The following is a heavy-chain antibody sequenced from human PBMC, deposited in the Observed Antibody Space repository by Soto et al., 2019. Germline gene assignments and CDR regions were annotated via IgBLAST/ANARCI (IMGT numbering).Heavy chain of an antibody. D-gene: IGHD3-3*01. CDR1: GFTFSSYG. V-gene: IGHV3-30*18. CDR3: AKEVWSGPIDV. J-gene: IGHJ6*01. Sequence: QVQLVESGGGVVQPGRSLRLSCAASGFTFSSYGMHWVRQAPGKGLEWVAVIYDGSNKYYADSVKGRFTISRDNSMNTLYRQMSSRRAGDTAVYYSAKEVWSGPIDVCGQGATVTVSS. CDR2: IYDGSNK.